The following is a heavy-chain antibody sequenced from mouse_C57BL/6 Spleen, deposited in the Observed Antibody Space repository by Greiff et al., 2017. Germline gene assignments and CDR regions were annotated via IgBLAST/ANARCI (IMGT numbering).Heavy chain of an antibody. CDR2: IYPGDGDT. CDR1: GYAFSSYW. CDR3: ARGSRDGNYGWFAY. V-gene: IGHV1-80*01. Sequence: VMLVESGAELVKPGASVKISCKASGYAFSSYWMNWVKQRPGKGLEWIGQIYPGDGDTNYNGKFKGKATLTADKSSSTAYMQLSSLTSEDSAVYFCARGSRDGNYGWFAYWGQGTLVTVSA. J-gene: IGHJ3*01. D-gene: IGHD2-1*01.